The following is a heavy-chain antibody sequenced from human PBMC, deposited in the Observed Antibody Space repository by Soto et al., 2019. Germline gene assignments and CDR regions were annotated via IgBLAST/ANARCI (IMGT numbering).Heavy chain of an antibody. CDR1: GGSISSGGYS. Sequence: QLQLQESGSGLVKPSQTLSLTCAVSGGSISSGGYSWSWIRQPPGKGLEWIGYIYHSGSTYYNPSLKSRVTISVDRSKNQFSLKLSSVTAADTAVYYCARGGYYYDSSGPRPDAFDIWGQGTMVTVSS. J-gene: IGHJ3*02. D-gene: IGHD3-22*01. CDR3: ARGGYYYDSSGPRPDAFDI. CDR2: IYHSGST. V-gene: IGHV4-30-2*01.